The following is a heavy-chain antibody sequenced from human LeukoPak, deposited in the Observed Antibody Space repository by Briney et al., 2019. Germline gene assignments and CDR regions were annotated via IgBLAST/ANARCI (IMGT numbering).Heavy chain of an antibody. V-gene: IGHV3-30*18. CDR3: AKDQENSSGWYTDY. CDR2: ISYDASNK. Sequence: PGGSLRLSCAASGFPFSTYGMHWVRQAPGKGLEWVAVISYDASNKYYPDSVKGRFTISRDNSKNTLYLQMNSLRAEDTAVYYCAKDQENSSGWYTDYWGQGTRVIVSS. D-gene: IGHD6-19*01. CDR1: GFPFSTYG. J-gene: IGHJ4*02.